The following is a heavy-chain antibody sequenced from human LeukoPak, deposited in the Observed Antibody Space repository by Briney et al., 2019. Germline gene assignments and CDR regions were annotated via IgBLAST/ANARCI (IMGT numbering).Heavy chain of an antibody. D-gene: IGHD1-1*01. Sequence: ASVKVACKTFGYTFTGNNMHWVRQAPGQGLEWMGWINPNTGDTNYAPKFQGRVTMTSDSSISTAYMELSRLRSDDTAVYYCARDRRESNWNFFDYWGQGTLVTVSS. J-gene: IGHJ4*02. CDR2: INPNTGDT. CDR1: GYTFTGNN. CDR3: ARDRRESNWNFFDY. V-gene: IGHV1-2*02.